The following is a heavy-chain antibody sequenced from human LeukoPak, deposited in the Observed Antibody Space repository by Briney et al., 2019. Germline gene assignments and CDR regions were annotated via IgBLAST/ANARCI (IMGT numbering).Heavy chain of an antibody. CDR2: IYTSGST. Sequence: SETLSLTCTVSGGSISSGSYYWSWIRQPAGKGLEWIGRIYTSGSTNYNPSLKSRVTISVDTSKNQFSLKLSSVTAADTAVYYCARVKGYYYGSGSYYNVDAFDIWGQGTMVTVSS. CDR3: ARVKGYYYGSGSYYNVDAFDI. D-gene: IGHD3-10*01. CDR1: GGSISSGSYY. J-gene: IGHJ3*02. V-gene: IGHV4-61*02.